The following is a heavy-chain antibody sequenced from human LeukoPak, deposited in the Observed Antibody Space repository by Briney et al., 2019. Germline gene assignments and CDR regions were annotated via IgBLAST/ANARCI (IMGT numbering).Heavy chain of an antibody. CDR1: GGSISSYY. V-gene: IGHV4-4*07. CDR3: ARVVGQGIAARPGRYYYYYMDV. D-gene: IGHD6-6*01. Sequence: SETLSLTCTVSGGSISSYYWSWIRQPAGKGLEWIGRFYTSGSTNYNPSLKSRVTMSVDTSKNQFSLKLISVTAADTAVYYCARVVGQGIAARPGRYYYYYMDVWGKGTTVTVSS. J-gene: IGHJ6*03. CDR2: FYTSGST.